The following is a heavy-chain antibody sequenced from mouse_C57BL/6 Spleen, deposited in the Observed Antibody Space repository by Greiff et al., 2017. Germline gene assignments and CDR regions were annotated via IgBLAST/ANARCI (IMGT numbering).Heavy chain of an antibody. J-gene: IGHJ3*01. CDR1: GFTFSDYY. CDR2: INYDGSST. V-gene: IGHV5-16*01. D-gene: IGHD3-2*02. CDR3: ARVDSSGQGFAY. Sequence: EVKLMESEGGLVQPGSSMKLSCTASGFTFSDYYMAWVRQVPEKGLEWVANINYDGSSTYYLDSLKSRFIISRDNAKNILYLHMSSLKSEDTATYYCARVDSSGQGFAYWGQGTLVTVSA.